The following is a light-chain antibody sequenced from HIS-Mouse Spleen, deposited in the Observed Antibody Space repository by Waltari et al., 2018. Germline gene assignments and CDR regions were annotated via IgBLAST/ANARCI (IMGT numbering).Light chain of an antibody. Sequence: DIVLTQSPGTLSLSPGERATLSCRASQSVSSSYLAWYQQKPGQAPRLLLYGASRRATGIPDRFSGSGSGTDFTLTISRLEPEDFAVYYCQQYGSSRTFGKGTKVEIK. CDR1: QSVSSSY. CDR2: GAS. J-gene: IGKJ1*01. V-gene: IGKV3-20*01. CDR3: QQYGSSRT.